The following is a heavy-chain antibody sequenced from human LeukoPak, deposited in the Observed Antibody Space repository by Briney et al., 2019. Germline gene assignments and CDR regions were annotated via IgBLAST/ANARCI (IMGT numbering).Heavy chain of an antibody. CDR1: GYTLTELS. CDR3: ARDSSPPNYYYYYGMDV. CDR2: INPNSGGT. V-gene: IGHV1-2*02. J-gene: IGHJ6*02. Sequence: ASVKVSCKVSGYTLTELSMHWVRQAPGQGLEWMGWINPNSGGTNYAQKFQGRVTMTRDTSISTAYMELSRLRSDDTAVYYCARDSSPPNYYYYYGMDVWGQGTTVTVSS.